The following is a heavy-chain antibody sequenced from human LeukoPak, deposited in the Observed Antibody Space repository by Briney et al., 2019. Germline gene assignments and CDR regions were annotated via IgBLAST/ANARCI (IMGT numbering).Heavy chain of an antibody. CDR2: INPNSGGT. J-gene: IGHJ6*04. CDR1: GYTFTSYY. V-gene: IGHV1-2*02. Sequence: ASVKVSCKASGYTFTSYYMHWVRQAPGQGLEWMGWINPNSGGTNYAQKFQGRVTMTRDTSISTAYMELSRLRSDDTAVYYCARAPYYYGSGYYYYYGMDVWGKGTTVTVSS. CDR3: ARAPYYYGSGYYYYYGMDV. D-gene: IGHD3-10*01.